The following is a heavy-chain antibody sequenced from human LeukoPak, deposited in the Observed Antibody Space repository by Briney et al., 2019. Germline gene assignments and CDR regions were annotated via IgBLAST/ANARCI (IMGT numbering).Heavy chain of an antibody. Sequence: GGSLRLSCAASGFTFSNYDMSWVRQVPGKGLEWVSVIGYSGGDIQYADSVKGRFTISRDNSKNTLYLQMNSLRVEDTAVYYCAKYAPPTTVVTRFFDYWGQGTLVTVSS. CDR1: GFTFSNYD. D-gene: IGHD4-23*01. CDR2: IGYSGGDI. CDR3: AKYAPPTTVVTRFFDY. V-gene: IGHV3-23*01. J-gene: IGHJ4*02.